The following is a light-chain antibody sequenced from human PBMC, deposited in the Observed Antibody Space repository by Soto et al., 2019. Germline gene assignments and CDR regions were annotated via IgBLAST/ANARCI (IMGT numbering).Light chain of an antibody. J-gene: IGKJ2*01. V-gene: IGKV3-20*01. CDR3: QKYGSSPYN. Sequence: EIVLTQSPVTLAMSPGEIATLSCSASQSISNNFAWFQQKPGQVPRLLIYGASTRATGIPARFSGSGSGTDFTLTISRLEPEDFAVYYCQKYGSSPYNFGQGTKVDIK. CDR1: QSISNN. CDR2: GAS.